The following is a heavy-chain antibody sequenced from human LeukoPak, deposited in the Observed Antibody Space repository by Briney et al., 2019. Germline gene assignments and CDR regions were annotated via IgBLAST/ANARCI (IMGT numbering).Heavy chain of an antibody. Sequence: TSETLSLTCNVSGYSISSGYYWGWIRQPPGKGLEWIGYIYYSGSTNYNPSLKSRVTISVDTSKNQFSLKLSSVTAADTAVYYCARVGYYDSSGAHAFDIWGQGTMVTVSS. CDR2: IYYSGST. D-gene: IGHD3-22*01. V-gene: IGHV4-61*01. J-gene: IGHJ3*02. CDR3: ARVGYYDSSGAHAFDI. CDR1: GYSISSGYY.